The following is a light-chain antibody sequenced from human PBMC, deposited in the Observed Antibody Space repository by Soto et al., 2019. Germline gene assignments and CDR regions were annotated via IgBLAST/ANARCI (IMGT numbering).Light chain of an antibody. V-gene: IGKV1-5*03. CDR3: QQYHTSWT. J-gene: IGKJ1*01. CDR2: QAS. CDR1: QDISNW. Sequence: DIRVTQSPSTLAASVGDRVTITCRASQDISNWLAWYQQKPGKAPNVLLYQASILQRGLPSRFSGSGSGSEFTLTISSLQPDDFATYYCQQYHTSWTFGQGTKVEIK.